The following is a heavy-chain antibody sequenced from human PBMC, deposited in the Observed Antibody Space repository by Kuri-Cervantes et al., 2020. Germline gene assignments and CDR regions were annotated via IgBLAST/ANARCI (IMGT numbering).Heavy chain of an antibody. CDR3: AWGDGMDV. CDR2: IYHSGST. D-gene: IGHD3-16*01. Sequence: SETLSLTCAVSGYSISSGYYWGWIRQPPGKGLEWIGSIYHSGSTYYNPSLKSRVIISVDTSKNQFSLKLSSVTAADTAVYYCAWGDGMDVWGQGTTVTVSS. V-gene: IGHV4-38-2*01. CDR1: GYSISSGYY. J-gene: IGHJ6*02.